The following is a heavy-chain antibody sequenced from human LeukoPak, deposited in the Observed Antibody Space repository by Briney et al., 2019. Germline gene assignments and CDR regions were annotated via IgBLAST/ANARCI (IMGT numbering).Heavy chain of an antibody. CDR3: TTDRDDY. CDR2: SKSKTDGVTA. V-gene: IGHV3-15*01. J-gene: IGHJ4*02. Sequence: PGGSLRLSCAASGFTFSNARMSWVRQAPGMGRGVVCRSKSKTDGVTADYAARVKGIFTVTRDDSINTLYLQMNSLKTDDTAVYYGTTDRDDYWGQGTLVTVSS. CDR1: GFTFSNAR.